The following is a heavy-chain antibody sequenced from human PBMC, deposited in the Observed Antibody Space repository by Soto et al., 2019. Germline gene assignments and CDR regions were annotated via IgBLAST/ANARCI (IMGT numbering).Heavy chain of an antibody. V-gene: IGHV3-7*01. CDR1: GFTFSSYW. CDR2: IKQDGSEK. CDR3: ARGYDGSGYRFGY. D-gene: IGHD3-22*01. Sequence: DVQLVESGGGLVQPGGSLTLSCAASGFTFSSYWMSWVRQAPGKGLEWVANIKQDGSEKYYVDSVKGRFTSSRDNAKNSLYVQMNSRRADDSAGYYCARGYDGSGYRFGYWGQGTLVTVS. J-gene: IGHJ1*01.